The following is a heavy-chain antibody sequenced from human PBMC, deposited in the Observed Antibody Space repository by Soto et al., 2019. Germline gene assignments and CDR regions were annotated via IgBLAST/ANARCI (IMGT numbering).Heavy chain of an antibody. Sequence: QVQLVESGGGVVQPGRSLRLSCAASGFTFSSYAMHWVRQAPGKGLEWVAVISYDGSNKYYADSVKGRFTISRDNSKNTLYLQMNSLRAEDTDVYYCARDRVYSSSWVDYWGQGTLVTVSS. CDR1: GFTFSSYA. CDR2: ISYDGSNK. CDR3: ARDRVYSSSWVDY. D-gene: IGHD6-13*01. V-gene: IGHV3-30-3*01. J-gene: IGHJ4*02.